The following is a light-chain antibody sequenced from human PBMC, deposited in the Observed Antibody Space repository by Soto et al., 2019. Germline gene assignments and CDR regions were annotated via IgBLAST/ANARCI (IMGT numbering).Light chain of an antibody. CDR3: QQYNTYPWM. CDR1: QSISSW. CDR2: DAS. V-gene: IGKV1-5*01. Sequence: DIQMTQSPSTLSASAGDRVTITCRASQSISSWLAWYQQKPGKAPKLLIYDASSLESGVPSRFSGSASGTEFTLTISSLQPDDFATYYCQQYNTYPWMFGQGTKVDIK. J-gene: IGKJ1*01.